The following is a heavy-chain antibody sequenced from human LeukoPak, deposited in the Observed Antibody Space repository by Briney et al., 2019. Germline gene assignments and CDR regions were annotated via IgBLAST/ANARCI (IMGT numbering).Heavy chain of an antibody. Sequence: GRSLRLSCAASGFTFDDYAMHWVRQAPGKGLEWVSGISWNSGSIGYADSVKGRFTISRDNAKNSLYLQMNSLRADDTAVYYCARSVFWSGYYRAFDIWGQGTMVTVSS. CDR3: ARSVFWSGYYRAFDI. V-gene: IGHV3-9*01. D-gene: IGHD3-3*01. CDR1: GFTFDDYA. CDR2: ISWNSGSI. J-gene: IGHJ3*02.